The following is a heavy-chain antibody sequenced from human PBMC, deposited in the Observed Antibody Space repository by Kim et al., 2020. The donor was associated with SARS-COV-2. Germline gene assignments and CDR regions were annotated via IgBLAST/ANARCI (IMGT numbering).Heavy chain of an antibody. V-gene: IGHV3-66*01. D-gene: IGHD3-3*01. CDR3: ARDTPKDGYNDFRL. Sequence: ADSVKGRLTISRDNSQNTLCLQMNNLRAEDTAVYYCARDTPKDGYNDFRLWGQGTLVTVSS. J-gene: IGHJ4*02.